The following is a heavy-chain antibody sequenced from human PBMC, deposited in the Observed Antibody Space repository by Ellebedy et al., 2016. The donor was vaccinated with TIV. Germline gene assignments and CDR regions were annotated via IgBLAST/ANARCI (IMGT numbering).Heavy chain of an antibody. CDR2: IWYDGSNK. D-gene: IGHD3-10*01. CDR3: ARARIWFGEFIGNDY. V-gene: IGHV3-33*01. J-gene: IGHJ4*02. Sequence: GGSLRLXCAASGFTFSSYGMHWVRQAPGKGLEWVAVIWYDGSNKYYADSVKGRFTISRDNSKNTLYLQMNSLRAEDTAVYYCARARIWFGEFIGNDYWGQGTLVTVSS. CDR1: GFTFSSYG.